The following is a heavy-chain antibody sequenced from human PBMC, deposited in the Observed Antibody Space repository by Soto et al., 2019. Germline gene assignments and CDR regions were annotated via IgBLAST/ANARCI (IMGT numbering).Heavy chain of an antibody. D-gene: IGHD2-21*02. V-gene: IGHV4-30-2*01. CDR1: GGSISSGGYS. CDR3: ARAYGGNSGRFDY. J-gene: IGHJ4*02. Sequence: TLSLTCTVSGGSISSGGYSWSWIRQPPGKGPGWIGYIYNSGSTCYNPPLKSRVTISVDRSKNHFSLKLSSVTAADTAVYYCARAYGGNSGRFDYWGQATLVTVSS. CDR2: IYNSGST.